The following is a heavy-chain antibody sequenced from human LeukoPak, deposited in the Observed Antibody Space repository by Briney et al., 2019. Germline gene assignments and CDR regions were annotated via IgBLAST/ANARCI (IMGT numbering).Heavy chain of an antibody. CDR3: ARVVWGLVTIFGEEFDY. J-gene: IGHJ4*02. D-gene: IGHD3-3*01. CDR2: IYYSGST. V-gene: IGHV4-34*01. CDR1: GGSFSGYY. Sequence: SETLSLTCAVYGGSFSGYYWSWIRQPPGKGLEWIGSIYYSGSTYYNPSLKSRVTISVDTSKNQFSLKLSSVTAADTAVYYCARVVWGLVTIFGEEFDYWGQGTLVTVSS.